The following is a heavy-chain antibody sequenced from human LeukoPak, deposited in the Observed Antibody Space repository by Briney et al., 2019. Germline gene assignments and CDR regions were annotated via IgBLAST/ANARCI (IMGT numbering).Heavy chain of an antibody. Sequence: SETLSLTCSVSGGSINSFYWGWIRQPPGKGLEWIGYIYYSGSTNYNPSLKSRVTISVDTSKNQFSLNLSSVTAADTAVYYCARHWGSRGAFDIWGQGTMVTVSS. D-gene: IGHD7-27*01. CDR2: IYYSGST. J-gene: IGHJ3*02. CDR1: GGSINSFY. CDR3: ARHWGSRGAFDI. V-gene: IGHV4-59*01.